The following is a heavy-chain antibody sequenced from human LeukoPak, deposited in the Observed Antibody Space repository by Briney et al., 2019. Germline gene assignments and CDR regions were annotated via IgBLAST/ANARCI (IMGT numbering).Heavy chain of an antibody. CDR1: GGSFSGYY. CDR3: ARVGATVTTFAFDP. D-gene: IGHD4-17*01. V-gene: IGHV4-34*01. J-gene: IGHJ5*02. Sequence: SETLSLTCAVYGGSFSGYYWSWIRQPPGKGLEWIGEINHSGSTNYNPSLKSRVTISVDTSKNQFSLKLSSVTAADTAVYYCARVGATVTTFAFDPWGQGTLVTVSS. CDR2: INHSGST.